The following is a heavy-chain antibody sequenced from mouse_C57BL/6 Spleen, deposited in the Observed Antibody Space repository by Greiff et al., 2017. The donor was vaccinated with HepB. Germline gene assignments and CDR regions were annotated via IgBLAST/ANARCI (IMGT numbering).Heavy chain of an antibody. CDR2: IDPETGGT. Sequence: QVQLQQSGAELVRPGASVTLSCKASGYTFTDYEMHWVKQTPVHGLEWIGAIDPETGGTAYNQKFKGKAILTADKSSSTAYMELRSLTSEDSAVYYCTNIYDGYFLYWGQGTLVTVSA. J-gene: IGHJ3*01. CDR3: TNIYDGYFLY. CDR1: GYTFTDYE. V-gene: IGHV1-15*01. D-gene: IGHD2-3*01.